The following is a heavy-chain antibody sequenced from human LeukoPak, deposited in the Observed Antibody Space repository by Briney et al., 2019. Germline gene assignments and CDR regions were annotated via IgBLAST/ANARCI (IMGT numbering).Heavy chain of an antibody. J-gene: IGHJ4*02. CDR3: ARATGYYYGSGSYYKKRVYYFDY. V-gene: IGHV4-34*01. Sequence: SETLSLTCAVYGGSFSGYYWSWIRQPPGKGLEWIGEINHSGSTNYNPSLKSRVTISVDTSKNQFSLKLGSWTAADTAVYYCARATGYYYGSGSYYKKRVYYFDYWGQGTLVTVSS. CDR2: INHSGST. CDR1: GGSFSGYY. D-gene: IGHD3-10*01.